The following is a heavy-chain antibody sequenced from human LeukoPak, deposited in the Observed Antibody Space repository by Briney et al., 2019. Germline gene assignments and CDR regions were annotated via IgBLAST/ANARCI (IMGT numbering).Heavy chain of an antibody. V-gene: IGHV3-30-3*01. CDR3: ARDRAPLLWFGEYDY. D-gene: IGHD3-10*01. CDR1: GFAFSSYA. CDR2: ISYDGSNK. J-gene: IGHJ4*02. Sequence: GGSLRLSCAASGFAFSSYAMHWVRQAPGKGLEWVAVISYDGSNKYYADSVKGRFTISRDNSKNTLYLQTNSLRAEDTAVYYCARDRAPLLWFGEYDYWGQGTLVTVSS.